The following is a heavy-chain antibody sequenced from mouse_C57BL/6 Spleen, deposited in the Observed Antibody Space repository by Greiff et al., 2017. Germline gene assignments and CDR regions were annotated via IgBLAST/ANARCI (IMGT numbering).Heavy chain of an antibody. J-gene: IGHJ2*01. Sequence: EVQLQQSGPELVKPGASVKISCKASGYTFTDYYMNWVKQSHGKSLEWIGDINPNNGGTSYNQKFKGKATLTVDKSSSTAYMELRSLTSEDSAVYYCARQLRLDYDFDYWGQGTTLTVSS. CDR3: ARQLRLDYDFDY. D-gene: IGHD3-2*02. CDR1: GYTFTDYY. CDR2: INPNNGGT. V-gene: IGHV1-26*01.